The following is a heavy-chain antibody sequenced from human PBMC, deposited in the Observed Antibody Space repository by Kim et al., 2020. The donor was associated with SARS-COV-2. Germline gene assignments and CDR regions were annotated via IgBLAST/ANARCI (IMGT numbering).Heavy chain of an antibody. D-gene: IGHD3-10*01. Sequence: SETLSLTCAVYGGSFSGYYWSWIRQPPGKGLEWIGEINHSGSTNYNPYLKSRVTISVDTSKNQFSLKLSSVTAADTAVYYCASSGGEGMVRGVINLYYFDYWGQGTLVTVSS. CDR1: GGSFSGYY. V-gene: IGHV4-34*01. CDR3: ASSGGEGMVRGVINLYYFDY. J-gene: IGHJ4*02. CDR2: INHSGST.